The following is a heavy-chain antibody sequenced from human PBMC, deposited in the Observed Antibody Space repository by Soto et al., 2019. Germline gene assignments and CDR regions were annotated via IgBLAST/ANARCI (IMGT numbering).Heavy chain of an antibody. J-gene: IGHJ3*02. Sequence: GASVKVSCPASGYTFTSYAMHWVRQAPGQRLEWMGWINAGNGDTKYSQKFQGRVTITRDTSASTAYMELSSLRSEDTAVYYCARGGYYYDSSGYYEPGQGYAFDIWGQGTMVTVSS. CDR2: INAGNGDT. CDR3: ARGGYYYDSSGYYEPGQGYAFDI. CDR1: GYTFTSYA. V-gene: IGHV1-3*01. D-gene: IGHD3-22*01.